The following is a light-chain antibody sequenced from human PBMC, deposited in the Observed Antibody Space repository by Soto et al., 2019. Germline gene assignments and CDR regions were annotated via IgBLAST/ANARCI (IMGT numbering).Light chain of an antibody. CDR1: QSVSDY. Sequence: EIVLTQSPASLSLSPGERATLSCRAGQSVSDYLAWYQQKPGQPPRLLFFDASSRATGIPDRFSGSGSGTDFTLTISRLEPEDFAVYYCQQYGSSPVTFGQGTKVEIK. V-gene: IGKV3-20*01. CDR3: QQYGSSPVT. J-gene: IGKJ1*01. CDR2: DAS.